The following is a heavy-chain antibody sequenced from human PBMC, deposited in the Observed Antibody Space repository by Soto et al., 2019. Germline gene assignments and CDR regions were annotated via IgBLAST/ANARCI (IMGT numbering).Heavy chain of an antibody. Sequence: SETLSLTCTVSGGSISSYYWSWIRQPPGKGLEWIGYIYYSGSTNYNPSLKSRVTISVDTSKNQFSLKLSSVTAADTAVYYCARAMTTLLDYWGQGTLVTVSS. CDR2: IYYSGST. CDR3: ARAMTTLLDY. CDR1: GGSISSYY. J-gene: IGHJ4*02. D-gene: IGHD4-17*01. V-gene: IGHV4-59*01.